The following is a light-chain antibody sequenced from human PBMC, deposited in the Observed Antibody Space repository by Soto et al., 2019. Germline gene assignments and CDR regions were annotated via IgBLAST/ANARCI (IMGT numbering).Light chain of an antibody. Sequence: EIVLTQSPGTLSLSPGERATLSCRASQSVSSSYLAWYQQKPGQAPRLLIYGASSRATGIPDRFSASGSGTDFTLTISRQEPEDFAVYYCQRYGSSPPYTFGQGTKLEIK. CDR3: QRYGSSPPYT. J-gene: IGKJ2*01. CDR1: QSVSSSY. CDR2: GAS. V-gene: IGKV3-20*01.